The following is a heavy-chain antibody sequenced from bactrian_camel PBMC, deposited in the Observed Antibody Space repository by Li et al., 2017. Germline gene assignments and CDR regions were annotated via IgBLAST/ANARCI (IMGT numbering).Heavy chain of an antibody. Sequence: HVQLVESGGGSVQAGASLRPSCAVSGYRHCMGWFRQPSGRPPAEREGIAGIRRSGGETWYAGSVKGRFTISQDSARNTVYLQMNSLKPEDTAMYYCAARGPYCYTKLSVADFTYWGQGTQVTVS. CDR2: IRRSGGET. CDR3: AARGPYCYTKLSVADFTY. D-gene: IGHD2*01. J-gene: IGHJ6*01. CDR1: GYRHC. V-gene: IGHV3S63*01.